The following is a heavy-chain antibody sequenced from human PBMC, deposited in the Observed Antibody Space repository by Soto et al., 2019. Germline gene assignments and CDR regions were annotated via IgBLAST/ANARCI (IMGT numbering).Heavy chain of an antibody. V-gene: IGHV1-8*01. CDR1: GYTFTSYD. CDR2: MNTNSGNT. CDR3: ARGLRIWGWGEFDY. D-gene: IGHD7-27*01. J-gene: IGHJ4*02. Sequence: QVQLVQSGAEMKKPGASVKVSCKASGYTFTSYDINWVRQATGQGLEWMGWMNTNSGNTGYAQKFKGRVTMTRNTSISTAYMELSSLRSEDTAVYYCARGLRIWGWGEFDYWGQGTLVTVSS.